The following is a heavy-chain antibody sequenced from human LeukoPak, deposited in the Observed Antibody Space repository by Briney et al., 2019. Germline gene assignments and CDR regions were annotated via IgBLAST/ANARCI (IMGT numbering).Heavy chain of an antibody. CDR3: ARRGGDSSGNFDY. CDR2: IDHSGST. V-gene: IGHV4-34*01. CDR1: GVSFSGYY. D-gene: IGHD3-22*01. Sequence: PSETLSLPCAVYGVSFSGYYWSWIRQPPGKGLEWIGEIDHSGSTNYNPSLKSRVTISVDTSKNQFSLKLSSVTAADTAVYYCARRGGDSSGNFDYWGREPWSPSPQ. J-gene: IGHJ4*02.